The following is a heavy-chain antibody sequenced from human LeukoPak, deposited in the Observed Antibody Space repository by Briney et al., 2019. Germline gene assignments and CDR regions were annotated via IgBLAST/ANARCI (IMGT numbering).Heavy chain of an antibody. Sequence: GGSLRLSCAASGFTFTNYGMHWVRQAPGKGLAWVALISYDGSDKNYADSVKGRFTISRDNSKNTLYMQMNSLRAEDTAVYYCAKGIDSSGYWADYWGQGTLVTVSS. CDR3: AKGIDSSGYWADY. J-gene: IGHJ4*02. CDR1: GFTFTNYG. V-gene: IGHV3-30*18. D-gene: IGHD3-22*01. CDR2: ISYDGSDK.